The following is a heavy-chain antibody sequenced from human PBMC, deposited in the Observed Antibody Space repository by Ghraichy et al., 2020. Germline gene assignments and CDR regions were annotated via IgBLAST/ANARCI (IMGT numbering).Heavy chain of an antibody. CDR3: ARDYYDSSGYFYYYYGMDV. CDR1: GYTFTSYD. Sequence: ASVKVSCKASGYTFTSYDINWVRQATGQGLEWMGLMNPNSGNTGYAQKFQGRVTMTRNTSISTAYMELSSLRSEDTAVYYCARDYYDSSGYFYYYYGMDVWGQGTTVTVSS. D-gene: IGHD3-22*01. V-gene: IGHV1-8*01. J-gene: IGHJ6*02. CDR2: MNPNSGNT.